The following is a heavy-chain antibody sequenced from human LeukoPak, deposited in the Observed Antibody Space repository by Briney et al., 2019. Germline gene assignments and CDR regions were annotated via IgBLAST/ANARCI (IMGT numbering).Heavy chain of an antibody. CDR3: ARVLIVGALDAFDI. D-gene: IGHD1-26*01. J-gene: IGHJ3*02. V-gene: IGHV4-34*01. CDR2: INHSGST. CDR1: GGSFSGYY. Sequence: SETLSLTCAVYGGSFSGYYWSWIRQPPGKGLEWIGEINHSGSTNYNPSLKSRVTMSVDTSKNQLSLKLSSVTAADTAIYYCARVLIVGALDAFDIWGQGTMVTVSS.